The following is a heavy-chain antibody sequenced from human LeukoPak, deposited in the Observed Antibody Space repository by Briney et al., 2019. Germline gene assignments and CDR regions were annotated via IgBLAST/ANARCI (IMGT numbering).Heavy chain of an antibody. CDR1: GGTFSSYA. CDR3: AREMANTYHAFDI. D-gene: IGHD5-24*01. J-gene: IGHJ3*02. Sequence: ASVKVSCKASGGTFSSYAISWVRQAPGQGLEWMGGIIPIFGTANYAQKFQGRVTITADESTSTAYMELSSLRSEDTAVYYCAREMANTYHAFDIWGQGTMVTVSS. V-gene: IGHV1-69*13. CDR2: IIPIFGTA.